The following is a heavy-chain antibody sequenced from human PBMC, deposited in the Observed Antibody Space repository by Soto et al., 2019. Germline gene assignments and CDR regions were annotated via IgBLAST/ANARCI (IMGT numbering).Heavy chain of an antibody. Sequence: SETLSLTCAVYGGSFSGYYWSWIRQPPGKGLEWIGEINHSGSTNYNPSLKSRVTISVDTSKNQFSLKLSSVTAADTAVYYCARGGENSYYYGSRHGTYWFDPWGQGTLVTVSS. J-gene: IGHJ5*02. D-gene: IGHD3-10*01. CDR2: INHSGST. CDR1: GGSFSGYY. V-gene: IGHV4-34*01. CDR3: ARGGENSYYYGSRHGTYWFDP.